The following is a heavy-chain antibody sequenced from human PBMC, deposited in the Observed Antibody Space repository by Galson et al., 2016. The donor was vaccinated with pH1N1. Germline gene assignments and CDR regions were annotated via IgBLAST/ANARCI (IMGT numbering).Heavy chain of an antibody. CDR3: ARLLTSGFPTIEVAARRRPFDV. D-gene: IGHD6-19*01. Sequence: ETLSLTCAVYGGSFRGYYWSWIRQPPGKGLEWIGEINHGERTNYNPSLEGRVALSLDMSKNQISLRLMSVTAADTAVYFCARLLTSGFPTIEVAARRRPFDVWGQGTLVTVSS. J-gene: IGHJ3*01. CDR1: GGSFRGYY. CDR2: INHGERT. V-gene: IGHV4-34*01.